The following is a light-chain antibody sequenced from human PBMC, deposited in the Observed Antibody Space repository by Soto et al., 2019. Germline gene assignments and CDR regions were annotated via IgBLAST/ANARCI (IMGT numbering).Light chain of an antibody. CDR3: SSYTTSNTRQIV. V-gene: IGLV2-14*03. Sequence: QSSLTQPASVSGSPVQSIPISCTGTSSDVGGYNYVSWYQHHPGKAPKLMIFDVSNRPSGVSNRFSGSKSGNTASLTISGLQPEDEADYYCSSYTTSNTRQIVFGTGTKVTVL. CDR1: SSDVGGYNY. CDR2: DVS. J-gene: IGLJ1*01.